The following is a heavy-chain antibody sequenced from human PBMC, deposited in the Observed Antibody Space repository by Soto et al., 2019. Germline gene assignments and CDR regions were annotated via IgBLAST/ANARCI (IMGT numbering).Heavy chain of an antibody. CDR1: GYTFTSYG. Sequence: QVNLVQSGAEVRKPGASVKVACKGYGYTFTSYGIAWVRQAPGQGLEWMGWISAHNDNTNYAHKVQGRVTVTRDTSTSTAYMELRNLRSDDTSVYYCARGRYGDYWGQGALVTVSS. CDR2: ISAHNDNT. J-gene: IGHJ4*02. D-gene: IGHD1-1*01. V-gene: IGHV1-18*01. CDR3: ARGRYGDY.